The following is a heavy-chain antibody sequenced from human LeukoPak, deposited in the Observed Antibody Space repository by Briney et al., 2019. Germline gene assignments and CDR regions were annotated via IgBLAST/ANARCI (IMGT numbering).Heavy chain of an antibody. Sequence: SETLSLTCTVSSGSISSDYWGWIRQPPGKGLEWIGYIYYSGTTNYNPSLKSRVTMSVDTSNKLFSLKLSSVTAADTAVYYCARSKYYFDYWGQGSLVTVSS. V-gene: IGHV4-59*01. CDR3: ARSKYYFDY. CDR1: SGSISSDY. J-gene: IGHJ4*02. CDR2: IYYSGTT.